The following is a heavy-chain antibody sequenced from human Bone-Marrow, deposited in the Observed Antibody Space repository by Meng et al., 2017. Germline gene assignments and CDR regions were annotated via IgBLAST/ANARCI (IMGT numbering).Heavy chain of an antibody. CDR3: ARGRSGYFDY. CDR2: IYSGGST. V-gene: IGHV3-53*02. Sequence: EGQLVGTGGGLIQPGGSLRLSCEASGFSVSSNYMSWVRQAPGKGLEWISVIYSGGSTYYADSVKGRFTISRDNSKNTLYLQMNSLRAEDTAVYYCARGRSGYFDYWGQGTLVTVSS. CDR1: GFSVSSNY. D-gene: IGHD3-3*01. J-gene: IGHJ4*02.